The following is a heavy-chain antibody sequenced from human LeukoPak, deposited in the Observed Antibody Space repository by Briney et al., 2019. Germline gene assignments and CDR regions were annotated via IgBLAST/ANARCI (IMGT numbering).Heavy chain of an antibody. CDR1: GFTFNSYS. D-gene: IGHD3-22*01. J-gene: IGHJ4*02. CDR3: ASRGFDSSCYYYFHY. Sequence: GRSLRLSCAASGFTFNSYSMHWVRQAPGKGLEWVAVISYDGNKEYYTDSVKGRFTISRDNSKNTLYLQMNSLRTDDTAVYYCASRGFDSSCYYYFHYWGQGNLVTVSS. CDR2: ISYDGNKE. V-gene: IGHV3-30-3*01.